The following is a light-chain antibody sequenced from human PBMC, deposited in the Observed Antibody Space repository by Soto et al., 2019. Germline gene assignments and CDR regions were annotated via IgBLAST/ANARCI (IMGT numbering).Light chain of an antibody. CDR1: YXAIGTYDY. CDR3: TSYTRDTTKF. V-gene: IGLV2-14*01. J-gene: IGLJ1*01. CDR2: GVN. Sequence: QSALTQPASVSGSPGQSITVTCTGTYXAIGTYDYVSWYQHHPGRAPKLLIFGVNRRPSGISYRFSASKSGNTASLTISGLQAEDEADYDCTSYTRDTTKFFGPGTNVT.